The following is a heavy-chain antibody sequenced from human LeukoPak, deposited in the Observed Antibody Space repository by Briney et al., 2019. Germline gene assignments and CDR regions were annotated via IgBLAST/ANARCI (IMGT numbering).Heavy chain of an antibody. J-gene: IGHJ3*02. V-gene: IGHV1-69*13. CDR1: GGTFSSYA. CDR3: AREGEDSGFTMGAFDI. CDR2: IIPIFGTA. D-gene: IGHD5-12*01. Sequence: SVKVSCKASGGTFSSYAISWVRQAPGQGLEWMGGIIPIFGTANYAQKFQGRVTITADESTSTAYMELSSLRSEDTAVCYCAREGEDSGFTMGAFDIWGQGTMVTVSS.